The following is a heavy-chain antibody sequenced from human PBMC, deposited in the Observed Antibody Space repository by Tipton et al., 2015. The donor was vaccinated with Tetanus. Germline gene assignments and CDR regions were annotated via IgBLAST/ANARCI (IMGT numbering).Heavy chain of an antibody. J-gene: IGHJ4*02. Sequence: GSLRLSCVASGFSLETFGINWVRQAPGKGLEWVSGISGDSSQIYYANSVRGRFTISRDNSKNTAYLQMDSLRVEDTALYYCRAEAGTDYWGQGTLVTASS. D-gene: IGHD6-19*01. CDR1: GFSLETFG. V-gene: IGHV3-23*01. CDR2: ISGDSSQI. CDR3: RAEAGTDY.